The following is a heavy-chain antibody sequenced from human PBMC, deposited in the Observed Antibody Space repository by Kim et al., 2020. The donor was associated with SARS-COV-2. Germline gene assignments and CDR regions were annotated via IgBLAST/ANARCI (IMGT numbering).Heavy chain of an antibody. D-gene: IGHD1-20*01. J-gene: IGHJ4*02. CDR2: INHSGST. CDR1: GGSFSGYY. CDR3: ARGPYTITGTIWPLYY. V-gene: IGHV4-34*01. Sequence: SETLSLTCAVYGGSFSGYYWSWIRQPPGKGLEWIGEINHSGSTNYNPSLKSRVTISVDTSKNQFSLXLSSVTAADTAVYYCARGPYTITGTIWPLYYWGQVTXVTVSS.